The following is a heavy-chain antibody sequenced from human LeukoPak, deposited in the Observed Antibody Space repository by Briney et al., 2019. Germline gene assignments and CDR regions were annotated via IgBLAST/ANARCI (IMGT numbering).Heavy chain of an antibody. V-gene: IGHV3-74*03. CDR3: ARGRGYSFGWIGGKLLDY. D-gene: IGHD5-18*01. CDR1: GFTFSSHW. CDR2: INSDGSST. J-gene: IGHJ4*02. Sequence: PGGSLRLSCEASGFTFSSHWMHWVRQAPGKGLVWVSRINSDGSSTTYADSVKGRFTISRDNAKNTLYLQMNSLRAEDTAVYYCARGRGYSFGWIGGKLLDYWGQGTLVTVSS.